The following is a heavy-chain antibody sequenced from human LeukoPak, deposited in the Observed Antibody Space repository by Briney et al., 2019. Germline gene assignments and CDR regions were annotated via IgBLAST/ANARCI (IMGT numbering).Heavy chain of an antibody. J-gene: IGHJ4*02. V-gene: IGHV3-30*04. CDR1: GFTFSSYA. CDR3: ARTECIDY. Sequence: GGSLRLSCAASGFTFSSYALHWVRQAPGKGLEWVAVISYDGSNKYYADSVKGRFTISRDNSKNTLYLQMNSLRAEDTAVYYCARTECIDYWGQGTLVTVSS. D-gene: IGHD1-14*01. CDR2: ISYDGSNK.